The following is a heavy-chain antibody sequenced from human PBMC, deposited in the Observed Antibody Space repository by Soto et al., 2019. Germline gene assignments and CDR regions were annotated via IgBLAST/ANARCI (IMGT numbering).Heavy chain of an antibody. Sequence: QVQLQESGPGLVKPSETLSLTCTVSGGSISSYYWSWIRQPPGKGLEWIGYIYYSGSTNYNPSLKSRVTISVDTSKNQCSLKLSSVTAADTAVYYCARMYSSSYFDYWGQGTLVTVSS. CDR3: ARMYSSSYFDY. V-gene: IGHV4-59*08. D-gene: IGHD6-6*01. CDR2: IYYSGST. J-gene: IGHJ4*02. CDR1: GGSISSYY.